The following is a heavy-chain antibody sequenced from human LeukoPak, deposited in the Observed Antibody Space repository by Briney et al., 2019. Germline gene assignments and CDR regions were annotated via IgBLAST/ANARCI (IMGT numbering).Heavy chain of an antibody. CDR1: GGSISSSSYY. D-gene: IGHD6-13*01. CDR3: ARHEGAAAADADCFDY. V-gene: IGHV4-39*01. CDR2: IYYSGST. Sequence: SETLSLTCTVSGGSISSSSYYWGRIRQPPGKGLEWIGGIYYSGSTYYNPSLKSRVTISVDTSKNQFSLKLSSVTAADTAVYYCARHEGAAAADADCFDYWGQGTLVTVSS. J-gene: IGHJ4*02.